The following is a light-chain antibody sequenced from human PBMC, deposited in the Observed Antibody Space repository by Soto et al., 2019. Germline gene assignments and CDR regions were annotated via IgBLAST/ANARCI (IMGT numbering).Light chain of an antibody. CDR2: EDN. CDR1: SSDVGSYNL. V-gene: IGLV2-23*01. Sequence: QSALSQPASVSGSPGQSITISCTGTSSDVGSYNLVSWYRQHPGKAPKLMISEDNKRPSGVSNRFSGSKSGNTASLTISGLQAEDEADYYCCSYAGSSTYVFGTGTKLTVL. CDR3: CSYAGSSTYV. J-gene: IGLJ1*01.